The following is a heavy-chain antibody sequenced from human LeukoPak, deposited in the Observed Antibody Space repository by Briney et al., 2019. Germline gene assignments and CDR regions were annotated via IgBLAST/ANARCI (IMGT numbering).Heavy chain of an antibody. CDR1: GFTFSSYA. D-gene: IGHD3-10*01. Sequence: GGSLRLSCAASGFTFSSYAMSWVRQAPGKGLEWVSSISGSSGSTYYADSVKGRFTISRDNSKNTLYLQMNSLRAEDSAVYYCARPTYYCVSVDYWGQGTLVTVSS. CDR2: ISGSSGST. CDR3: ARPTYYCVSVDY. J-gene: IGHJ4*02. V-gene: IGHV3-23*01.